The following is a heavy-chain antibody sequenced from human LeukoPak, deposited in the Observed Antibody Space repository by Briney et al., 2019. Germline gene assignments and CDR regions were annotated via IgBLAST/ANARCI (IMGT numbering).Heavy chain of an antibody. V-gene: IGHV4-59*01. CDR1: GGSISSYY. CDR3: ARGHLRSGGNWFDP. CDR2: IYYSGST. D-gene: IGHD6-19*01. J-gene: IGHJ5*02. Sequence: PSETLSLACTVSGGSISSYYWSWIRQPPGKGLEWIGYIYYSGSTNYNPSLKSRVTISVDTSKNQFSLKLSSVTAADTAVYYCARGHLRSGGNWFDPWSQGTLVTVSS.